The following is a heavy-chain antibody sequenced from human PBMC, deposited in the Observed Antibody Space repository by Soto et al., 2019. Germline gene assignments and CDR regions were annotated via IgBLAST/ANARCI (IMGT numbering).Heavy chain of an antibody. Sequence: VQLVESGGGVVQPGGSLRLSCAPSGFTFSSYGMHWVRQAPGKGLEWVTFISFDGSNTDYVGSVKGRFTISRDNSMNTLYLQMNSLRPEDRAVYYCAKGYGGQRLTRGDAFDIWGEGTMVTV. J-gene: IGHJ3*02. D-gene: IGHD2-2*01. CDR1: GFTFSSYG. CDR2: ISFDGSNT. V-gene: IGHV3-30*18. CDR3: AKGYGGQRLTRGDAFDI.